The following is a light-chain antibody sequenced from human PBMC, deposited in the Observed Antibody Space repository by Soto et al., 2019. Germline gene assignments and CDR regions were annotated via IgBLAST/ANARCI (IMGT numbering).Light chain of an antibody. V-gene: IGLV1-40*01. CDR3: QSYDSSLSGYV. CDR2: ENN. Sequence: QSVLTQPPSVSEAPGQRVTISCTGSSSNIGAGYEAHWYQQVPGTAPKLLIYENNNRPSGVPDRFSGSKSGTSASLAITGLKVEDKAEYYCQSYDSSLSGYVFGTGTKLTVL. CDR1: SSNIGAGYE. J-gene: IGLJ1*01.